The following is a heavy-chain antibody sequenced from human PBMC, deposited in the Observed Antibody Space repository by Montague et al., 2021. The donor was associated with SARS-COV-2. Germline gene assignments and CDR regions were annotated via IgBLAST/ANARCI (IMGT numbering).Heavy chain of an antibody. J-gene: IGHJ4*02. CDR1: GFTFSSYA. CDR2: ISGSGGST. V-gene: IGHV3-23*01. CDR3: RVGNYYDSISDY. D-gene: IGHD3-22*01. Sequence: SLRLSCAASGFTFSSYAMSWVRQAPGKGLEWVLAISGSGGSTYYADSVKGRFTISRDNSKNTLYLQMNSLRAEDTAVYYCRVGNYYDSISDYWGQGTLVTVSS.